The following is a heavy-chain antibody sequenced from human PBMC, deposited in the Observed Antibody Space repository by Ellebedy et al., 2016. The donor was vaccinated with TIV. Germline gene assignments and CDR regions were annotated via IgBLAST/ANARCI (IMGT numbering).Heavy chain of an antibody. CDR2: ISGNGGTT. CDR3: AKDLGRMSRGDYYFDY. V-gene: IGHV3-23*01. Sequence: GGSLRLSCAASGFTFSRYAMSWVRQAPGKGLEWVSAISGNGGTTYYADSVSGRFTISRDNPKNTLYLQMNSLRADDTALYYCAKDLGRMSRGDYYFDYWGQGTLVTVSS. J-gene: IGHJ4*02. D-gene: IGHD2-21*02. CDR1: GFTFSRYA.